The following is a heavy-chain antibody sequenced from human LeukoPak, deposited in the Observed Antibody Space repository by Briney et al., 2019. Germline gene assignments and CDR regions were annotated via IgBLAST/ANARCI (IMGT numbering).Heavy chain of an antibody. CDR3: ASTYYFDY. CDR1: EFSVGSNY. V-gene: IGHV3-53*01. Sequence: PGGSLRLSCAASEFSVGSNYMSWVPQAPGKGLEWVSVIYSGGSTYYAVSVKGRFTISRDNSKNTLYLQMNSLRAEDTAVYYCASTYYFDYWGQGTLVTVSS. J-gene: IGHJ4*02. CDR2: IYSGGST.